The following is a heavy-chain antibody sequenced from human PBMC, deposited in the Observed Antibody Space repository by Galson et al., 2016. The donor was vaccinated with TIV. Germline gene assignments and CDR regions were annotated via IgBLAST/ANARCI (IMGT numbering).Heavy chain of an antibody. D-gene: IGHD1-1*01. V-gene: IGHV3-11*01. CDR2: ISSSGITI. CDR1: GFPFRDYF. Sequence: SLRLSCAASGFPFRDYFMSWIRQAPGKGLEWVSFISSSGITISYADSVKGRFTISRDNTKNSLFLQMNSLRAEDTAMYYCARHLAGTTIDYWGQGTVVTVSS. CDR3: ARHLAGTTIDY. J-gene: IGHJ4*02.